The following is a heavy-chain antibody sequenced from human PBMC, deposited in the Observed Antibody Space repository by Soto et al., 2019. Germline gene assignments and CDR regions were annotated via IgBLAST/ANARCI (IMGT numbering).Heavy chain of an antibody. CDR3: ARLEYLNYYYYYGMDV. J-gene: IGHJ6*02. V-gene: IGHV5-51*01. CDR1: GYSFTSYW. CDR2: IYPGDSDT. Sequence: SLKISCKGSGYSFTSYWIGWVRQMPGKGLEWMGIIYPGDSDTRYSPSFQGQVTISADKSISTAYLQWSSLKASDTAMYYCARLEYLNYYYYYGMDVWGQGTTVTVSS. D-gene: IGHD1-1*01.